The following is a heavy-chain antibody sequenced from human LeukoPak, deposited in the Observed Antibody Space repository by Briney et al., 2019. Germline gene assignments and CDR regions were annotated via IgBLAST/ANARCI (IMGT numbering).Heavy chain of an antibody. CDR1: GFTFSSYS. CDR3: ARSYYYGSGSYDYYYGMDV. V-gene: IGHV3-48*04. Sequence: PGGSLRLSCAASGFTFSSYSMNWVRQAPGKGLEWVSYISSSGSTIYYADSVKGRFTISRDNAKNSLYLQMNSLRAEDTAVYYCARSYYYGSGSYDYYYGMDVWGQGTTVTVSS. J-gene: IGHJ6*02. CDR2: ISSSGSTI. D-gene: IGHD3-10*01.